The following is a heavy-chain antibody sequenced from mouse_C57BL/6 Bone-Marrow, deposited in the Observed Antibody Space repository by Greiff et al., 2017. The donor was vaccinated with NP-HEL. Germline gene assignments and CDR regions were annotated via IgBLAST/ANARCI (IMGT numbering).Heavy chain of an antibody. J-gene: IGHJ4*01. CDR2: INPYNGGT. D-gene: IGHD2-3*01. CDR3: ARSNDGYYGAMDY. V-gene: IGHV1-19*01. CDR1: GYTFTDYY. Sequence: VQLQQSGPVLVKPGDSVKMSCKASGYTFTDYYMNWVKQSHGKSLEWIGVINPYNGGTSYNQKFKGKATLTVDKSSSTAYMELNSLTSEDSAVYYCARSNDGYYGAMDYWGQGTSVTVSS.